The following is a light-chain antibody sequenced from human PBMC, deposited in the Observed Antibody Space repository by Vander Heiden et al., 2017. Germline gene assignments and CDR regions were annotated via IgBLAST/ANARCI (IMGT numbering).Light chain of an antibody. V-gene: IGKV3-20*01. CDR2: GAS. CDR3: QQYGSSPPWT. Sequence: EIVLTQSPGTLSLSPGERATLSCRASQSVSSSYLAWYQQKPGQAPRLLIYGASSRATGIPDRFSGSESGTDFTLTISRLEPADFAVYYCQQYGSSPPWTFGQGTKVEIK. CDR1: QSVSSSY. J-gene: IGKJ1*01.